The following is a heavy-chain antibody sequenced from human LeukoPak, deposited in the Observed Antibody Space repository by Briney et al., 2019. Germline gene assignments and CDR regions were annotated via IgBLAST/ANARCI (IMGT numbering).Heavy chain of an antibody. V-gene: IGHV4-59*01. D-gene: IGHD7-27*01. J-gene: IGHJ6*03. CDR2: IYYSGST. CDR3: ARAYSGVSYYYMDV. Sequence: SETLSLTCTVSGGSISSYYWSWIRQPPGKGLEWIGYIYYSGSTNYNPSLKSRVTISVDTSKNQFSLKLSSVTAADTAVYYCARAYSGVSYYYMDVWGKGTTVTVSS. CDR1: GGSISSYY.